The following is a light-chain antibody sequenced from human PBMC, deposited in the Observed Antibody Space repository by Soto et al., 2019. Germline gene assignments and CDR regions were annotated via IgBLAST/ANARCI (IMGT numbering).Light chain of an antibody. J-gene: IGKJ5*01. CDR3: QLYGRSHPGT. CDR2: GAS. CDR1: QNIYTN. Sequence: EIVNTQARRTLSVSPGERATLSCRASQNIYTNLAWYQQKPGQAPRLLFYGASTRATGLPARFSGSRSGTDFTLTISRLEPEDFAVYYCQLYGRSHPGTFGQGTRLEI. V-gene: IGKV3-20*01.